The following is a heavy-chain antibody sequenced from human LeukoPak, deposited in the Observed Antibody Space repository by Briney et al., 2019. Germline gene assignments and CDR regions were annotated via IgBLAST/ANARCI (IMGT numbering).Heavy chain of an antibody. J-gene: IGHJ4*02. Sequence: PGGSLRLSCAASGFTVSSNYMSWVRQAPGKGLEWVSVIYSGGSTYYADSVKGRFTISRDNSKNTLYLQMNSLRAEDTAVYYCARDRAGSYAVDWGQGTLVTVSS. D-gene: IGHD1-26*01. CDR2: IYSGGST. CDR3: ARDRAGSYAVD. V-gene: IGHV3-53*01. CDR1: GFTVSSNY.